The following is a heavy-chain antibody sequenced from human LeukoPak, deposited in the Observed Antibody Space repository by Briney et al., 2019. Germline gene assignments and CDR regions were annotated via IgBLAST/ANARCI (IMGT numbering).Heavy chain of an antibody. V-gene: IGHV3-30*02. CDR3: AREGAARQGGWFDP. CDR2: IWYDGRDK. D-gene: IGHD6-6*01. CDR1: GFTFSGCG. Sequence: GGSLRLSCAASGFTFSGCGMHWVRQAPGKGLEWVAFIWYDGRDKYYADSVKGQFTISRDNSKNTLYLQMNSLRAEDTAVYYCAREGAARQGGWFDPWGQGTLVTVSS. J-gene: IGHJ5*02.